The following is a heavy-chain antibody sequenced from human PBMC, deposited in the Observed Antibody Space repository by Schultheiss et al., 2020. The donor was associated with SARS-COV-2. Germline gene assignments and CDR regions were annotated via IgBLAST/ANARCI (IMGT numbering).Heavy chain of an antibody. D-gene: IGHD6-25*01. Sequence: GGSLRLSCAASGFTFSDSALHWVRQASGKGLEWVGLIRTKTNTYATTYAATVKGRFSISRDDSKNMAFLQLNSLKIEDTAMYYCTRAAALTRSGVGDAFDIWGEGGMVTVSS. CDR1: GFTFSDSA. V-gene: IGHV3-73*01. J-gene: IGHJ3*02. CDR2: IRTKTNTYAT. CDR3: TRAAALTRSGVGDAFDI.